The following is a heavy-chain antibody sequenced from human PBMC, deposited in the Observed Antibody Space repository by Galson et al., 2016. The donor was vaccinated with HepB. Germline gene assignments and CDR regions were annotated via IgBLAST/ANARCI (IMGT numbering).Heavy chain of an antibody. CDR3: ATSNSYGYVH. V-gene: IGHV3-23*01. Sequence: SLRLSCAASGFTFSTHAMSWVRQAPGKGLEWVSAISGTGDRRGYADSVKGRFTISRDNHKNTVHLQMDSLRAEDTALYYCATSNSYGYVHWGQGALVTVSS. D-gene: IGHD5-18*01. J-gene: IGHJ4*02. CDR1: GFTFSTHA. CDR2: ISGTGDRR.